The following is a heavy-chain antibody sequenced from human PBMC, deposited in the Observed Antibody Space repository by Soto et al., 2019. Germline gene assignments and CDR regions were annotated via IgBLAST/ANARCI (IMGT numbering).Heavy chain of an antibody. Sequence: QVQLQESGPGLVKPSQTLSLTCTVSGGSISSGGYYWRWIRQHPGKGLEWIGYIYYSGSTHSNPSLKSRVTIAADTSKNQFSRKLSSVTAADTAVYYCARAGYYDSSGYCRFDYWGQGTLVTVSS. J-gene: IGHJ4*02. CDR2: IYYSGST. CDR3: ARAGYYDSSGYCRFDY. CDR1: GGSISSGGYY. V-gene: IGHV4-31*03. D-gene: IGHD3-22*01.